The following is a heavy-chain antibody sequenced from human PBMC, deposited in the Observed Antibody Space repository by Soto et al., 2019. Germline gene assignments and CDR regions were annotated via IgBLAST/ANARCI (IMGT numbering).Heavy chain of an antibody. V-gene: IGHV4-59*01. J-gene: IGHJ4*02. Sequence: XETLYLTCAVSGGSISSYYWSWIRQPPGKGPEWIGYIYYSGSTNYNPSLKSRVTISVDTSKNQFSLKLSSVTAADTAVYYCARYCNNSDCRHLYYFDYWGLGTLVTVSS. CDR2: IYYSGST. D-gene: IGHD2-8*01. CDR1: GGSISSYY. CDR3: ARYCNNSDCRHLYYFDY.